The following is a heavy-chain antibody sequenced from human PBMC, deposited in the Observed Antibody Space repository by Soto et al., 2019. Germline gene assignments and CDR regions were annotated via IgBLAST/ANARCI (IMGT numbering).Heavy chain of an antibody. D-gene: IGHD5-12*01. V-gene: IGHV4-34*01. J-gene: IGHJ6*02. CDR3: AREGEMATRRPGYYYCGMDV. CDR2: INHSGST. Sequence: QVQLQQWGAGLLKPSETLSLTCAVYGGSFSGYYWSWIRQPPGKGLEWIGEINHSGSTNYNPSLKSRVTISVDTSKNQFSLKLSSVTAADTAVYYCAREGEMATRRPGYYYCGMDVWGQGTTVTVSS. CDR1: GGSFSGYY.